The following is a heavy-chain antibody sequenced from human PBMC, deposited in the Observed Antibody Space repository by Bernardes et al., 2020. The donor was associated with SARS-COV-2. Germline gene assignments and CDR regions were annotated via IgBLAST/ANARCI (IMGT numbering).Heavy chain of an antibody. J-gene: IGHJ4*02. V-gene: IGHV4-39*07. D-gene: IGHD5-12*01. CDR1: GGSISSSNYY. Sequence: SETLSLTCSVSGGSISSSNYYWGWIRQAPGKGLEWIGSMYSTGSSYYNPSLQSRVTGSIDTSKNQFSLNLSSVTAADTAVYYCARDSGDIVTTTERFDSWGQGTLVTVSS. CDR2: MYSTGSS. CDR3: ARDSGDIVTTTERFDS.